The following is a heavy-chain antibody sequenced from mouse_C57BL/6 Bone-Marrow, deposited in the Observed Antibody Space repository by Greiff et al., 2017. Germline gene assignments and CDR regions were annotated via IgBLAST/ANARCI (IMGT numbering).Heavy chain of an antibody. CDR3: ARVGYYFYYAMDY. D-gene: IGHD2-3*01. CDR2: IYPGSGNT. J-gene: IGHJ4*01. CDR1: GYTFTDYY. Sequence: VQLQQSGAELVRPGASVKLSCKASGYTFTDYYINWVKQRPGQGLEWIARIYPGSGNTYYNEKFKGKATLTAEKSSSTAYMQLSSLTSEDSAVYFCARVGYYFYYAMDYWGQGTSVTVSS. V-gene: IGHV1-76*01.